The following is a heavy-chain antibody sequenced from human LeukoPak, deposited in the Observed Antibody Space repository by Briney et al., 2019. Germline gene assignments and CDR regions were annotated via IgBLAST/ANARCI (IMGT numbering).Heavy chain of an antibody. D-gene: IGHD3-3*01. CDR3: ARADFWSGYQHFDY. CDR1: GFTVSSNY. V-gene: IGHV3-66*02. CDR2: MYSGGST. J-gene: IGHJ4*02. Sequence: PGGSLRLSCAASGFTVSSNYMSWGGQAPGKGLEWVSVMYSGGSTYYADSVKGRFTISRDNSKNTLYLQMNSLGAEDTAVYYCARADFWSGYQHFDYWGQGTLVTVSS.